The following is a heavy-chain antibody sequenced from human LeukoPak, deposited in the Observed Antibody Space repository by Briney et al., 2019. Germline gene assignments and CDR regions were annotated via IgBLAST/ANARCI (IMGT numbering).Heavy chain of an antibody. CDR2: INPNSGGT. D-gene: IGHD5-18*01. V-gene: IGHV1-2*02. CDR1: GYTFTGYY. J-gene: IGHJ6*03. CDR3: ARGRGYSYGTYYYMDV. Sequence: ASVKVSCKASGYTFTGYYMHWVRQAPGQGLEWMGWINPNSGGTTYAQKFQGRVTMTRDTSISTAYMELSRLRSDDTAVYYCARGRGYSYGTYYYMDVWGKGTTVTVSS.